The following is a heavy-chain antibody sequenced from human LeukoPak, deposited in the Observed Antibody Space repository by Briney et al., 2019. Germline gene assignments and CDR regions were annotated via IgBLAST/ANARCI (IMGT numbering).Heavy chain of an antibody. CDR1: GFTFSSYG. D-gene: IGHD6-13*01. V-gene: IGHV3-30*02. CDR2: IRYDGSNK. CDR3: AKDPRLSSSWYFSY. Sequence: GGSLRLSCAASGFTFSSYGMHWVRQAPGKGLEWVAFIRYDGSNKYYAGSVKGRFTISRDNSKNTLYLQMNSLRAEDMAVYYCAKDPRLSSSWYFSYWGQGTLVTVSS. J-gene: IGHJ4*02.